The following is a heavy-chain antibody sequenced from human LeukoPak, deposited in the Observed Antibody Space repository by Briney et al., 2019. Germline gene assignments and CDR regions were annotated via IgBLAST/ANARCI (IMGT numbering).Heavy chain of an antibody. D-gene: IGHD4-17*01. V-gene: IGHV4-59*08. CDR3: ASSSYGDYSGSPFDY. J-gene: IGHJ4*02. Sequence: PSETLSLTCTVSGGSISSYYWSWIRQPPGKGLEWIGYIYHSGSTNYNPSLKSRVTISVDTSKNQFSLKLSSVTAADTAVYYCASSSYGDYSGSPFDYWGQGTLVTVSS. CDR1: GGSISSYY. CDR2: IYHSGST.